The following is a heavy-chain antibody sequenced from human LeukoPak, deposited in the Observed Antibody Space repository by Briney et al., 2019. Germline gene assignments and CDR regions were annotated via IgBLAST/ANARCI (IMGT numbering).Heavy chain of an antibody. D-gene: IGHD3-22*01. CDR3: TLYFYDSSGLVRDY. CDR2: ISYDGTSI. J-gene: IGHJ4*02. CDR1: GPNFSDYG. Sequence: GGSLRLSCAASGPNFSDYGLHWVRQAPGKGLEWVAGISYDGTSIHYTDSVRGRFTISRDNSQNMLYLQMKSLRAEDTAMYYSTLYFYDSSGLVRDYWGQGTLVTVSS. V-gene: IGHV3-30*04.